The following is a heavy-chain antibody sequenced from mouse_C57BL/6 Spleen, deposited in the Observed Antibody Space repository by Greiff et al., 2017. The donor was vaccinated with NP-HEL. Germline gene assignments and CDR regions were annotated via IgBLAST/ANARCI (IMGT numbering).Heavy chain of an antibody. CDR2: INPSSGYT. CDR1: GYTFTSYT. Sequence: QVQLKQSGAELARPGASVKMSCKASGYTFTSYTMHWVKQRPGQGLEWIGYINPSSGYTKYNQKFKDKATLTADKSSSTAYMQLSSLTSEDSAVYYCARSSIYYDYLDYWGQGTTLTVSS. D-gene: IGHD2-4*01. V-gene: IGHV1-4*01. J-gene: IGHJ2*01. CDR3: ARSSIYYDYLDY.